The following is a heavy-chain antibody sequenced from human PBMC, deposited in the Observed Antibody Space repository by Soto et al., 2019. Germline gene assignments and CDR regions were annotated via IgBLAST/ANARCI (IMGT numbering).Heavy chain of an antibody. Sequence: QVQLVQSGAEVKKPGSSVKVSCKASGGTFSSYALSWVRQAPGQGLEWMGGIIPLFGTANYAQKFQGTITITADESTSKAYMELSSLRSEDTAIYYCARDEVGATYYFDYWGQGTLVTVSS. CDR2: IIPLFGTA. CDR1: GGTFSSYA. CDR3: ARDEVGATYYFDY. J-gene: IGHJ4*02. V-gene: IGHV1-69*01. D-gene: IGHD1-26*01.